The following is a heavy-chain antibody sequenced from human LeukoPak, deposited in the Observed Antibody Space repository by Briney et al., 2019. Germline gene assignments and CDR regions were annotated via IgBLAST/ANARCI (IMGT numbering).Heavy chain of an antibody. D-gene: IGHD1-26*01. Sequence: GGSLRLSCAASGFAFNSYWMSWVRQTPGKGLEWVATMDGGGSATYYVDSVKGRFTITRDNAKNSLFLHMNTLRAEDTAIYYCAKDRTVGASYWYFDLWGRGTLVTVSS. CDR1: GFAFNSYW. J-gene: IGHJ2*01. V-gene: IGHV3-7*03. CDR3: AKDRTVGASYWYFDL. CDR2: MDGGGSAT.